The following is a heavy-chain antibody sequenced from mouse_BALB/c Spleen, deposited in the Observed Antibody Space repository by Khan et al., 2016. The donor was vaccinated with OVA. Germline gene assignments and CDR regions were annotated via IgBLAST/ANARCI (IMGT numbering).Heavy chain of an antibody. J-gene: IGHJ2*01. CDR3: ERQRGYYGHNAYFDY. Sequence: EVELVESGGGLVRPGGSLKLSCAASGFSFSSYSMSWVRQTPEQRLEWVATISRGGTYTYYPDSLKGRFTISRDNAKNTLYLQMSSLKSEDPAMYYCERQRGYYGHNAYFDYWGQGTTLTVSA. CDR2: ISRGGTYT. D-gene: IGHD1-1*01. CDR1: GFSFSSYS. V-gene: IGHV5-9-3*01.